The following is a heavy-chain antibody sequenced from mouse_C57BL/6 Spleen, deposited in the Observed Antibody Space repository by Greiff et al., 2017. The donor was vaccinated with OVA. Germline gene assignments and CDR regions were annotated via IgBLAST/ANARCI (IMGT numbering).Heavy chain of an antibody. Sequence: QVQLKESGAELVKPGASVKMSCKASGYTFTSYWITWVKQRPGQGLEWIGDIYPGSGSTNYNEKFKSKATLTVDTSSSTAYMQLSSLTSEDSAGYYCARQAAQATGYFEVWGTGTTVTVSS. V-gene: IGHV1-55*01. D-gene: IGHD3-2*02. CDR2: IYPGSGST. J-gene: IGHJ1*03. CDR1: GYTFTSYW. CDR3: ARQAAQATGYFEV.